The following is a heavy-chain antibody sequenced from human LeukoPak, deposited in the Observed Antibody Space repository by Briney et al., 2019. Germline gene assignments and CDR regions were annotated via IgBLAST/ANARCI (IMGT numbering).Heavy chain of an antibody. CDR3: ARGSVRVGMDV. Sequence: PGGSLRLSCEASGITFSTSDMHWVRQAPGKGLEWVSVIGTAGDTYYADSVKGRFTISRENAKNSLYFQMNSLRAGDTAVYYCARGSVRVGMDVWGQGTTVTVSS. D-gene: IGHD6-13*01. CDR2: IGTAGDT. J-gene: IGHJ6*02. CDR1: GITFSTSD. V-gene: IGHV3-13*01.